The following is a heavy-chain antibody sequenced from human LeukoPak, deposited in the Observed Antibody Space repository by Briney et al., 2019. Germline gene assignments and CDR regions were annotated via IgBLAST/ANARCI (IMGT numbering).Heavy chain of an antibody. V-gene: IGHV4-59*01. CDR1: GGSFSCYY. CDR3: ARDLVTVTKRFDI. Sequence: SETLSLTCAVSGGSFSCYYWSWIRQPPGKGLEWIGYISCIGSTNHNPTHKSRFTISKNTPKNQFSLKLSSVTAADTAVYYCARDLVTVTKRFDIWGQGTMVSVSS. J-gene: IGHJ3*02. CDR2: ISCIGST. D-gene: IGHD4-17*01.